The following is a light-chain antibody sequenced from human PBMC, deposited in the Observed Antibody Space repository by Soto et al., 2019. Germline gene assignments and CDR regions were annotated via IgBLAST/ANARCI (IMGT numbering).Light chain of an antibody. Sequence: QSVLTQPASGSGSPGQSITISCTGTSSDVGGYYYVSWYQHHPGKAPKLIIYQVTSRPSGVSNRFSASKSGNTASLTISALQAEDEALYYCCSYSSSSTFYVFGTGTKLTVL. CDR2: QVT. J-gene: IGLJ1*01. CDR1: SSDVGGYYY. CDR3: CSYSSSSTFYV. V-gene: IGLV2-14*01.